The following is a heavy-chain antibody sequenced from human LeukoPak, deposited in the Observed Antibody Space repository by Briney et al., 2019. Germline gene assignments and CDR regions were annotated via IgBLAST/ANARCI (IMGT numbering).Heavy chain of an antibody. Sequence: SETLSLTCTVSGGPISSYYWSWIRQPPGKGLGWIGYIYYSGSTNYSPSLKTRVTISVDTSKNQFSLKLSSVTAADTAVYYCARARTRRLGYCSSTSCYGNWFDPWGQGTLVTVSS. CDR1: GGPISSYY. J-gene: IGHJ5*02. CDR3: ARARTRRLGYCSSTSCYGNWFDP. D-gene: IGHD2-2*01. CDR2: IYYSGST. V-gene: IGHV4-59*01.